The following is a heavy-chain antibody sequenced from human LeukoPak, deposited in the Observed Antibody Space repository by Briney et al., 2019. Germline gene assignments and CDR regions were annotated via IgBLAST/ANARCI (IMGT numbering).Heavy chain of an antibody. CDR3: ARGPPSGCSSTSCYLNY. D-gene: IGHD2-2*01. J-gene: IGHJ4*02. Sequence: GSLRLSREACGLTLSSYSMNWVRQAPGKGLEWESSISSSSSYIYYADSVKGRFTISRDNAKNSLYLQMNSLRAEDTAVYYCARGPPSGCSSTSCYLNYWGQGTLVTVSS. CDR1: GLTLSSYS. V-gene: IGHV3-21*01. CDR2: ISSSSSYI.